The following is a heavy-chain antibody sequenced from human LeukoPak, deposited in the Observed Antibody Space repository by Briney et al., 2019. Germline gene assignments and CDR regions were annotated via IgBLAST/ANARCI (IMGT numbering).Heavy chain of an antibody. CDR2: IYPGDSDT. Sequence: PGESLKISCKGSGYTFTSYWIGWVRQMPGKGLEWMGIIYPGDSDTRYSPSFQGQVTISADKSISTAYLQWSSLKASDTAMYYCARHRPDNGYIFYQSTSGSHFDYWGQGTLVTVSS. CDR1: GYTFTSYW. D-gene: IGHD5-24*01. CDR3: ARHRPDNGYIFYQSTSGSHFDY. V-gene: IGHV5-51*01. J-gene: IGHJ4*02.